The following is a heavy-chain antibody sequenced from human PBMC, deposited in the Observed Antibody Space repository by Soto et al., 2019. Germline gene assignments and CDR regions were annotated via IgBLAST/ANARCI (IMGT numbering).Heavy chain of an antibody. J-gene: IGHJ4*02. D-gene: IGHD2-15*01. Sequence: QVQLVQSAAEVKKPGASVKVSCKASGYTLTNYAISWVRQAPGQGPEWMGWINTYNGNSNYAQKFQCRVTMTTDTSTNTAYMELRSLTSDDTAVYYCARDCTGCSCFCIYWGQGTLVTVSS. CDR1: GYTLTNYA. CDR3: ARDCTGCSCFCIY. CDR2: INTYNGNS. V-gene: IGHV1-18*01.